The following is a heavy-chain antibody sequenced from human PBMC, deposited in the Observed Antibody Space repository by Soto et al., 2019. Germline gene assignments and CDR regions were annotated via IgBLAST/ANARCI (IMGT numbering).Heavy chain of an antibody. CDR1: GGTFNTYT. J-gene: IGHJ4*01. D-gene: IGHD5-18*01. CDR3: GRIPRYSFPTSDPLDN. V-gene: IGHV1-69*13. Sequence: SVKVSCKPSGGTFNTYTFSWVRRAPGQGLEWMGSIIPIFGTANYAPRFQGRLSITADQSATTTYMELTSLTSEDTAFYYCGRIPRYSFPTSDPLDNWG. CDR2: IIPIFGTA.